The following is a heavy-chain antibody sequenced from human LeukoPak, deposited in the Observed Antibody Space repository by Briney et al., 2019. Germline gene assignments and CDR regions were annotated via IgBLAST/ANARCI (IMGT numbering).Heavy chain of an antibody. CDR3: VRDRLLGYSSAWTPLDY. CDR2: ISPSGGST. Sequence: ASVKVSCKASGGTFSSYAISWVRQAPGQGLEWMGIISPSGGSTSYAQNFQGRVTMTRDTSTSTVYMELSSLRSEDTAVYYCVRDRLLGYSSAWTPLDYWGQGTLVTVSS. D-gene: IGHD6-25*01. CDR1: GGTFSSYA. V-gene: IGHV1-46*01. J-gene: IGHJ4*02.